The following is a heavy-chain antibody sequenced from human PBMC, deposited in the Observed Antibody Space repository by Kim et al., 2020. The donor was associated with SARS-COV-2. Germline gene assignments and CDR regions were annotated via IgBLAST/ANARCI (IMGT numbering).Heavy chain of an antibody. D-gene: IGHD3-3*01. CDR1: GFTFTSSA. CDR3: AVGGLRFLEWYTFDI. CDR2: IFVGSGNT. V-gene: IGHV1-58*01. J-gene: IGHJ3*02. Sequence: SVKVSCKASGFTFTSSAVQWVRQARGQRLEWIGWIFVGSGNTNYAQKFQERVTITRDMSTSTAYMELSSLRSEDTAVYYCAVGGLRFLEWYTFDIWGQGTMVTVSS.